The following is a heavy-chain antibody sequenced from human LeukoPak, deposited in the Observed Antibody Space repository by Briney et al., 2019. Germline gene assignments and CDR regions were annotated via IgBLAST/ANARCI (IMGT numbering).Heavy chain of an antibody. V-gene: IGHV4-34*01. CDR2: INHSGST. D-gene: IGHD6-6*01. CDR1: GFTFSSYA. J-gene: IGHJ4*02. Sequence: GSLRLSCAASGFTFSSYAMSWVRQPPGKGLEWIGEINHSGSTNYNPSLKSRVTISVDTSKNQFSLKLSSVTAADTAVYYCARVYSSSSYGFDYWGQGTLVTVSS. CDR3: ARVYSSSSYGFDY.